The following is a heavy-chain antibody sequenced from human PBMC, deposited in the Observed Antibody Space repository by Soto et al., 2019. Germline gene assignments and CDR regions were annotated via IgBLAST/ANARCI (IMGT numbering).Heavy chain of an antibody. V-gene: IGHV3-23*01. CDR1: GFTFSSYA. D-gene: IGHD2-15*01. Sequence: GGSLRLSCAASGFTFSSYAMSWVRQAPGKGLEWVSAISGSGGSTYYADSVKGRFTISRDNSKNTLYLQMNSLRAEDTAVYYCAKDGFWKDIVVVVAATGWFDPWGQGTLVTVSS. CDR3: AKDGFWKDIVVVVAATGWFDP. J-gene: IGHJ5*02. CDR2: ISGSGGST.